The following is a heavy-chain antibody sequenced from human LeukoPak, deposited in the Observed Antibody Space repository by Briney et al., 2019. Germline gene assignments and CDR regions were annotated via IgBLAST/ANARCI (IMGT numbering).Heavy chain of an antibody. CDR1: GFSFRDAY. D-gene: IGHD2-8*02. J-gene: IGHJ4*02. CDR3: LVQYFFDY. CDR2: IESKSDGGTT. V-gene: IGHV3-15*04. Sequence: GGSLRLSCAASGFSFRDAYMSWVRQTPGKGLEWVGRIESKSDGGTTDYAAPVKGRCIISRDDSESTLYLELNSLKIEDAGIYYCLVQYFFDYWGQGTLVTVSS.